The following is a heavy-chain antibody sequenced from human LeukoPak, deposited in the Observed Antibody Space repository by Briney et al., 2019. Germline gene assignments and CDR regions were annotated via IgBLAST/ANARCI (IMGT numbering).Heavy chain of an antibody. V-gene: IGHV2-26*01. D-gene: IGHD6-19*01. CDR1: WISLSNARMG. J-gene: IGHJ3*02. CDR3: ARIPDSSGRHHSYAFYT. CDR2: IFSNDEK. Sequence: SGPVQFQPKPTLTLSGTVAWISLSNARMGVSWIRQPPGKALEWLAHIFSNDEKSYSTSLKSRLTISKDTSKSQVVLTMTNMDPVDTATYYCARIPDSSGRHHSYAFYTTGQGTMVTVSS.